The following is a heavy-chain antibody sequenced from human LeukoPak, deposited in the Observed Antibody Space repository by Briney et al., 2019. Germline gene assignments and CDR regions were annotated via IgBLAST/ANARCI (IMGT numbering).Heavy chain of an antibody. Sequence: GGSLRLSCAASGFTFSNFWMSWVRQAPGKGLEWVANIKQDGSEKYYVDSVKGRFTISRDNAKNSLYPQMNSLRAEDTAVYYCARESDSSGYAPFDYWGQGTLVTVSS. CDR3: ARESDSSGYAPFDY. J-gene: IGHJ4*02. V-gene: IGHV3-7*01. CDR1: GFTFSNFW. D-gene: IGHD3-22*01. CDR2: IKQDGSEK.